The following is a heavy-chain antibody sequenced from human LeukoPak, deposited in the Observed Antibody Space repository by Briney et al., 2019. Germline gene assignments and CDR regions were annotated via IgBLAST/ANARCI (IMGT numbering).Heavy chain of an antibody. V-gene: IGHV1-69*10. CDR2: IIPILGIA. Sequence: SVKVSCKASGGTFSSYAISWVRQAPGQGLEWMGGIIPILGIANYAQKFQGRVTITADKSTSTAYMELSSLRSEDTAVYYCARDSPYDFWSGYPWFDPWGQGTLVTVSS. CDR3: ARDSPYDFWSGYPWFDP. CDR1: GGTFSSYA. D-gene: IGHD3-3*01. J-gene: IGHJ5*02.